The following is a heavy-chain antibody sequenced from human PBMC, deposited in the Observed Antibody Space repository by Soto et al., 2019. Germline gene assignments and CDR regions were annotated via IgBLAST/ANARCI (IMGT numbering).Heavy chain of an antibody. CDR3: ARTGYCSGGSCYSLGVYFDY. D-gene: IGHD2-15*01. CDR2: IYYSGST. CDR1: GGSISSYY. Sequence: SETLSLTCTVSGGSISSYYWSWIRQPPGKGLEWIGYIYYSGSTNYNPSLKSRVTISVDTSKNQFSLKLSSVTAADTAVYYCARTGYCSGGSCYSLGVYFDYWGQGTLVTVSS. V-gene: IGHV4-59*01. J-gene: IGHJ4*02.